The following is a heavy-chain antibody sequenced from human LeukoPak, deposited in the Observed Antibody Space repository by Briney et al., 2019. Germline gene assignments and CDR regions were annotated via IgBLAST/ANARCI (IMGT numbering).Heavy chain of an antibody. V-gene: IGHV3-33*01. CDR2: IWYDGSNK. D-gene: IGHD4-17*01. CDR3: ARGSTTVTTLDY. CDR1: GFTFSSYG. J-gene: IGHJ4*02. Sequence: QTGGSLRLSCAASGFTFSSYGMHWVRQAPGKGLEWVAVIWYDGSNKYYADSVKGRFTISRVNSKNTLYLQMNSLRAEDTAVYYCARGSTTVTTLDYWGQGTLVTVSS.